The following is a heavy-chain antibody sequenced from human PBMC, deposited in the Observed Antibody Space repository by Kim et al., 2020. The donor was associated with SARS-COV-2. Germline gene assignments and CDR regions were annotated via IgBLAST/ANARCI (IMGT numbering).Heavy chain of an antibody. CDR2: ISGDGGST. D-gene: IGHD3-3*01. Sequence: GGSLRLSCAASGFTFDDYAMHWVRQAPGKGLEWVSLISGDGGSTYYADSVKGRFTISRDNSKNSLYLQMNSLRTEDTALYYCAKEGYDFWSGFPPLAYWGQGTLVTVSS. V-gene: IGHV3-43*02. J-gene: IGHJ4*02. CDR1: GFTFDDYA. CDR3: AKEGYDFWSGFPPLAY.